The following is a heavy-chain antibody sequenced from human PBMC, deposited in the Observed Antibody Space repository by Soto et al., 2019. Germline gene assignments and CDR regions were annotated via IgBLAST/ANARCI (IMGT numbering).Heavy chain of an antibody. Sequence: QVQLVQSGAEVKKPGASVKVSCKASGYTFTSYAMHWVRQAPGQRLEWMGWINAGNGNTKYSQKFQGRGTITRDTSASTAYMALSSLGTEDTAVYYCARPLVGATPADYWGQGALVTVSS. CDR1: GYTFTSYA. J-gene: IGHJ4*02. D-gene: IGHD1-26*01. CDR2: INAGNGNT. CDR3: ARPLVGATPADY. V-gene: IGHV1-3*01.